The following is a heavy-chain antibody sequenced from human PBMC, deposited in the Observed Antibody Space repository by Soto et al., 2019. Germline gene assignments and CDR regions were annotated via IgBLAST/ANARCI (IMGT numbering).Heavy chain of an antibody. Sequence: ETLSLTCTVSGGSISSYYWSWIRQPPGKGLEGIGYIYYSGSTNYNPSLKSRVTISVDTSKNQFSVKLSSVTAADTAVYYCARDRKVVSGTSLIYYYYGMDVWGQGTTVTVSS. CDR2: IYYSGST. V-gene: IGHV4-59*01. D-gene: IGHD1-7*01. CDR3: ARDRKVVSGTSLIYYYYGMDV. CDR1: GGSISSYY. J-gene: IGHJ6*02.